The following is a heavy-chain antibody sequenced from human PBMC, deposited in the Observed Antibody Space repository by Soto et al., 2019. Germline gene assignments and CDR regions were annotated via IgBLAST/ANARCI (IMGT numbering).Heavy chain of an antibody. V-gene: IGHV4-30-4*01. CDR3: ARDRSTSPEYFDY. CDR1: GGSISSDEYY. J-gene: IGHJ4*02. Sequence: PSEPLSLTCTVSGGSISSDEYYWSWIRQPPGEGLEWIGYIYYSGSTSYNPSLKSRLTISIDTSKNQFSLTLTSVSAADTAVYYCARDRSTSPEYFDYWGQGTLVTVSS. CDR2: IYYSGST.